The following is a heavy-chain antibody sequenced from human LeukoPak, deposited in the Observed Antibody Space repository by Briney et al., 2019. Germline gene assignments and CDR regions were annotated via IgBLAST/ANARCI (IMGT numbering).Heavy chain of an antibody. V-gene: IGHV4-59*01. J-gene: IGHJ5*02. D-gene: IGHD6-6*01. CDR2: IYYSGST. Sequence: SETLSLTCTVSGGSISSYYWSWIRQPPGKGLEWIGYIYYSGSTNYNPSLKSRVTISVDTSKNQFSLKLSSVTAADTAVFYCASEVVEYSSSRFWFDPWGQGTLVTVSS. CDR1: GGSISSYY. CDR3: ASEVVEYSSSRFWFDP.